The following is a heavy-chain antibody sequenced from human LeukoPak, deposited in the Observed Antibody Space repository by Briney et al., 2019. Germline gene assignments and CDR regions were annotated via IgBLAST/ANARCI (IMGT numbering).Heavy chain of an antibody. CDR1: GFTFNSYS. D-gene: IGHD3-10*01. CDR2: ICSSNRHI. V-gene: IGHV3-21*01. CDR3: AREYGFGSGSYYP. Sequence: PGGSLRLSCAASGFTFNSYSMNWLPQAPGQGLVGVLSICSSNRHIYYTDSVKGRFTISRHSAKNTLYLHMNSLSAEDTAVFSCAREYGFGSGSYYPWGQGTLVIVSS. J-gene: IGHJ5*02.